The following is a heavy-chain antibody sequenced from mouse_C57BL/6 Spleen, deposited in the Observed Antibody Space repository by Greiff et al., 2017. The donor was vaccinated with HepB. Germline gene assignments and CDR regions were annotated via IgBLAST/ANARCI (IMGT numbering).Heavy chain of an antibody. J-gene: IGHJ2*01. V-gene: IGHV1-50*01. Sequence: VKLMESGAELVKPGASVKLSCKASGYTFTSYWMQWVKQRPGQGLEWIGEIDPSDSYTNYNQKFKGKATLTVDTSSSTAYMQLSSLTSEDSAVYYCARRSLRYLFDYWGQGTTLTVSS. D-gene: IGHD1-1*01. CDR1: GYTFTSYW. CDR3: ARRSLRYLFDY. CDR2: IDPSDSYT.